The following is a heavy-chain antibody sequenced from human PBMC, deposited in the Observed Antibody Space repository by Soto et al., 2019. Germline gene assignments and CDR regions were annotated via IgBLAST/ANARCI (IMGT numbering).Heavy chain of an antibody. J-gene: IGHJ6*03. CDR3: ARRPMVRGVIRDYYMDV. D-gene: IGHD3-10*01. CDR2: IIPILGIA. V-gene: IGHV1-69*02. CDR1: GGTFSSYT. Sequence: SVKVSCKASGGTFSSYTISWVRQAPGQGLEWMGRIIPILGIANYAQKFQGRVTITADKSTSTAYMELSSLRSEDTAVYYCARRPMVRGVIRDYYMDVWGKGTTVTVSS.